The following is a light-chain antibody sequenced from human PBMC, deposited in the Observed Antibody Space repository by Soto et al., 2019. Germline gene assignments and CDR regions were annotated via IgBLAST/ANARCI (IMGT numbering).Light chain of an antibody. J-gene: IGKJ4*01. Sequence: IQMTQSPSTLSASVGDRVTITCRASHQIDDWLAWYQQKPGKAPKLLIYKASILESGVPSRFSGSGSGTEFTLTISSLQPDDSATYYCQQHSNYPLTFGGGTKVEIK. CDR1: HQIDDW. CDR3: QQHSNYPLT. V-gene: IGKV1-5*03. CDR2: KAS.